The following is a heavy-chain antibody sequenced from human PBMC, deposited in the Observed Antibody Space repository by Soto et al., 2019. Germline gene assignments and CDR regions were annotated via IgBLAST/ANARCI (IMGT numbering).Heavy chain of an antibody. J-gene: IGHJ4*02. CDR1: GGSVSSGSYY. CDR3: ARSLFLGEQDY. D-gene: IGHD3-16*01. V-gene: IGHV4-61*01. Sequence: SETLSLTCTVSGGSVSSGSYYWSWIRQPPGKGLEWIGYIYYSGSTNYNPSLKSRVTISVDTSKNQFSLKLSSVTAADTAVYYCARSLFLGEQDYWGQGTLVTVSS. CDR2: IYYSGST.